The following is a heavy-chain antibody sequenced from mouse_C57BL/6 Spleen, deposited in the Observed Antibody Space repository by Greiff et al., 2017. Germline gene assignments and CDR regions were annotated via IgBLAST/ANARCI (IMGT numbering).Heavy chain of an antibody. CDR3: ARHSSFYFDY. CDR2: ISNGGGST. D-gene: IGHD1-3*01. J-gene: IGHJ2*01. Sequence: EVQLVESGGGLVQPGGSLKLSCAASGFTFSDYYMYWVRQTPEKRLEWVAYISNGGGSTYYPDTVKGRFTISRDKAKNTLYLQMSRLKSEDTAMYYCARHSSFYFDYWGQGTTLTVSS. CDR1: GFTFSDYY. V-gene: IGHV5-12*01.